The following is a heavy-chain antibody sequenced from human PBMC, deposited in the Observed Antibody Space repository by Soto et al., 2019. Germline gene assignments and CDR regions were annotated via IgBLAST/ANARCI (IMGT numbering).Heavy chain of an antibody. J-gene: IGHJ4*02. D-gene: IGHD1-26*01. CDR2: ISYEGNNK. CDR3: ARTRSPVGTPFDF. CDR1: GFTFSNYA. Sequence: QVQLVESGGGVVQPGRSLRLSCAASGFTFSNYAMHWVLQAPGKGLEWVAVISYEGNNKYYADSVKGRFTISRDNSKNTLYLQMNSLRAEDTAVFYCARTRSPVGTPFDFWGQGTLVTVSS. V-gene: IGHV3-30-3*01.